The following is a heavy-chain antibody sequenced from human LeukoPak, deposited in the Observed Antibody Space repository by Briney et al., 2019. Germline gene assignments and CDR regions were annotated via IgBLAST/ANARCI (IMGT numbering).Heavy chain of an antibody. V-gene: IGHV4-59*01. CDR3: ARAPGSDYYPYYYMDV. CDR2: IYYSGST. J-gene: IGHJ6*03. CDR1: GGSISTYY. D-gene: IGHD4-17*01. Sequence: SETLSLTCTVSGGSISTYYWSWIRQPPGKGLEWIGYIYYSGSTNYNPALKSRVTISVDTSKNHFSLKVNSVTAADTAVYYCARAPGSDYYPYYYMDVWGKGTTVTVSS.